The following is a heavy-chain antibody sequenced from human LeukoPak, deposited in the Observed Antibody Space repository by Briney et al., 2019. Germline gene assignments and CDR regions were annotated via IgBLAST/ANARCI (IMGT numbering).Heavy chain of an antibody. CDR1: GFTLSSSW. J-gene: IGHJ5*02. CDR2: RKQDGSEK. V-gene: IGHV3-7*01. Sequence: TGGSLRLSCAASGFTLSSSWVMSWVRQAPGKGLVWVANRKQDGSEKFYVGSVKGLFTISRDNAKNSLHLQMNSLRDEDTAMYYCARPLGNGWFDLWGQGTLVTVSS. CDR3: ARPLGNGWFDL. D-gene: IGHD1-1*01.